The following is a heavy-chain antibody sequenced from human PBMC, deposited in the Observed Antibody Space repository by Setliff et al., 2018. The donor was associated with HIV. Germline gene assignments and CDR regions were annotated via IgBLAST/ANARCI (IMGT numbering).Heavy chain of an antibody. Sequence: SETLSLTCTVSRGSITSGDYYWSWIRQPPGKGLEWIGYIYYSVSTYFNPSLKSRVTMSADTSKNQFSLKLTSVTAADTAVYYCARVYGSGSYYLFDYWGQGSLVTVSS. D-gene: IGHD3-10*01. V-gene: IGHV4-30-4*08. CDR1: RGSITSGDYY. J-gene: IGHJ4*02. CDR3: ARVYGSGSYYLFDY. CDR2: IYYSVST.